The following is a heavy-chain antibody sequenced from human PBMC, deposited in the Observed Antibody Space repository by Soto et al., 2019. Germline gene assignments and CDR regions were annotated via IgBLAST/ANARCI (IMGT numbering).Heavy chain of an antibody. CDR1: GGTFSSYD. V-gene: IGHV1-69*01. D-gene: IGHD6-6*01. CDR3: ARESSSPNYYYYGMDG. J-gene: IGHJ6*02. Sequence: SVKVSCTDSGGTFSSYDVSGVQQASGQGLEWMGVIIPLLNTPKYAPKFQGRVTITADASATMAYMELGGLRSEDTAVYYGARESSSPNYYYYGMDGWGQGTTVTFSS. CDR2: IIPLLNTP.